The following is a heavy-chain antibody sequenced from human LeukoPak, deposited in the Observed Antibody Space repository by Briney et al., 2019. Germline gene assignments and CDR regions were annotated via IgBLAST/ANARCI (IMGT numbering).Heavy chain of an antibody. CDR2: IGTAGDT. Sequence: GGSLRLSCAASGFTFSSFDMHWVRQPTGQGLEWVSTIGTAGDTYYPGSVEGRFTLSRDNAKNSLYLQMNSLTAGDTAVYYCARGPPRGKYYYMDVWGKGTTVTVSS. J-gene: IGHJ6*03. V-gene: IGHV3-13*01. CDR1: GFTFSSFD. D-gene: IGHD1-1*01. CDR3: ARGPPRGKYYYMDV.